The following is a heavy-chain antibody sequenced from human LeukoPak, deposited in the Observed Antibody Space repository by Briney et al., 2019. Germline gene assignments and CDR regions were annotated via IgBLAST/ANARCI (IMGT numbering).Heavy chain of an antibody. CDR1: GYTFTSYD. D-gene: IGHD6-13*01. Sequence: GASVKVSCKASGYTFTSYDINWVRQATGQGLEWMGWMNPNSGNTGYAQKFQGRVTMTRNTSISTAYMELSSLRSEDTAVYYCARSSSSWYFLTYWGQGTLVTVSS. CDR2: MNPNSGNT. CDR3: ARSSSSWYFLTY. V-gene: IGHV1-8*01. J-gene: IGHJ4*02.